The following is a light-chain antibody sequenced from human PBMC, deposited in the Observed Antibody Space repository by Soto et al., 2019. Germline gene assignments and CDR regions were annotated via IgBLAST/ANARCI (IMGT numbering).Light chain of an antibody. CDR2: GAS. V-gene: IGKV3-15*01. J-gene: IGKJ1*01. Sequence: EIVMTQSPATLSVSPGERATLSCRASQSVSSNLAWYQQKPGQAPRLLIYGASTGATGIPARFSGSGSGTDFTLTISRLEPEDFAVYYCQQYGSSGTFGQGTKVDIK. CDR3: QQYGSSGT. CDR1: QSVSSN.